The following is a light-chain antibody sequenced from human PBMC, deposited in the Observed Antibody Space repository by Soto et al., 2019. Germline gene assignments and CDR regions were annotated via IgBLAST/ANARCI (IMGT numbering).Light chain of an antibody. V-gene: IGKV3-20*01. Sequence: LTKPLVALSLTPGERATLSCRASQTVSSNYLAWYHQKPGQAPRLLIHAASTRATGIPDRFSGSWSGTDFPLSICIFQAEDVIGDYSTVSGSLLKRFGQ. CDR3: TVSGSLLKR. CDR2: AAS. CDR1: QTVSSNY. J-gene: IGKJ5*01.